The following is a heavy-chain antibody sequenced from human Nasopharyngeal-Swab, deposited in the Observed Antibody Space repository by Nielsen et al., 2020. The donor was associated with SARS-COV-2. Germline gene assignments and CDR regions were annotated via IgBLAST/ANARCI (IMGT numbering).Heavy chain of an antibody. J-gene: IGHJ6*02. CDR2: IFSNDEK. CDR3: ARIIEVNTSYYYYGMDV. D-gene: IGHD3-22*01. Sequence: RQAPGKALEWLAHIFSNDEKSYSTSLKSRLTISKDTSKSQVVLTMTNMDPVDTATYYCARIIEVNTSYYYYGMDVWGQGTTVRLL. V-gene: IGHV2-26*01.